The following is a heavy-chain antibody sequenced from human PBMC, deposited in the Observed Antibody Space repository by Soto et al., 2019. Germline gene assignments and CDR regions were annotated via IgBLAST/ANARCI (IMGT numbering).Heavy chain of an antibody. Sequence: QITLNESGPTVVRPTETLTLTCRFSGFSLTTSGVGVGWIRQSPGKAPEWLALIYWDDDKRYSASLKSRLTITNDTSKNQVVLTVSDLDPTDTATYYCAHRVLRTVFGLVTTTAIYFDVWGQGTPVAVSS. CDR3: AHRVLRTVFGLVTTTAIYFDV. D-gene: IGHD3-3*01. CDR2: IYWDDDK. CDR1: GFSLTTSGVG. J-gene: IGHJ4*02. V-gene: IGHV2-5*02.